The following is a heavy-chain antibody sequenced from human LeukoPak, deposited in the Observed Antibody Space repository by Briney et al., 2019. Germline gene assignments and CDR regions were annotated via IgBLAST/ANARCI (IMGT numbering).Heavy chain of an antibody. Sequence: SETLSLTCAVYGGSFSGYYWSWIRQPPGKGLEWIGEINHSGSTNYNPSLKSRVTISVDTSKNQFSLKLSSVTAADTAVYYCARGRFWSGYYPQNYYYYYMDVWGEGTTVTVSS. J-gene: IGHJ6*03. CDR3: ARGRFWSGYYPQNYYYYYMDV. CDR1: GGSFSGYY. CDR2: INHSGST. D-gene: IGHD3-3*01. V-gene: IGHV4-34*01.